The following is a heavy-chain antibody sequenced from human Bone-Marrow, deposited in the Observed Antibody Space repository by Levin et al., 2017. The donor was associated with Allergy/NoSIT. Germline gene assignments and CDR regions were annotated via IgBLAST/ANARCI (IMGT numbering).Heavy chain of an antibody. CDR3: AKDSHGRGSYSPGLYGMDV. D-gene: IGHD1-26*01. CDR2: ISWNSGSI. CDR1: GFTFDDYA. J-gene: IGHJ6*02. V-gene: IGHV3-9*01. Sequence: AGGSLRLSCAASGFTFDDYAMHWVRQAPGKGLEWVSGISWNSGSIGYADSVKGRFTISRDNAKNSLYLQMNSLRAEDTALYYCAKDSHGRGSYSPGLYGMDVWGQGTTVTVSS.